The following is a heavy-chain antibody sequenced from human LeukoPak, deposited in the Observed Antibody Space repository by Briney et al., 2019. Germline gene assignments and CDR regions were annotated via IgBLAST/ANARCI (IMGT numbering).Heavy chain of an antibody. Sequence: VASVKVSCKASGYTFTGYYMHWVRQAPGQGLEWMGRINPNSGGTNYAQKFQGRVTMTRDTSISTAYMELSRLRSDDTAVYYCARTSSYYYDSSGYDYWGQGTLVTVSP. V-gene: IGHV1-2*06. D-gene: IGHD3-22*01. J-gene: IGHJ4*02. CDR3: ARTSSYYYDSSGYDY. CDR2: INPNSGGT. CDR1: GYTFTGYY.